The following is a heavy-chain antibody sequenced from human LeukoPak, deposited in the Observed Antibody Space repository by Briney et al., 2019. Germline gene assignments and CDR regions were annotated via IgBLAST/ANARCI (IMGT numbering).Heavy chain of an antibody. V-gene: IGHV4-30-4*01. D-gene: IGHD3-10*01. CDR3: ARGLLWFGELFLYFDY. J-gene: IGHJ4*02. CDR1: GGSISSGDYY. CDR2: IYYSGST. Sequence: SQTLSLTCTVSGGSISSGDYYWSWIRQPPGKGLEWIGYIYYSGSTYYNPPPKSRVTISVDTSKNQFSLKLSSVTAADTAVYYCARGLLWFGELFLYFDYWGQGTLVTVSS.